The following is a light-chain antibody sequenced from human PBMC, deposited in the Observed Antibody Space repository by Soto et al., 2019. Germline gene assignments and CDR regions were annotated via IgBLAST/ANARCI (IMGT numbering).Light chain of an antibody. CDR3: QQYYGSPPVT. CDR2: WAS. V-gene: IGKV4-1*01. CDR1: QTILNSSNNKTY. Sequence: DSVVTQSADSLAVSLGERATINCKSSQTILNSSNNKTYVAWYQQKPGQPPKLLIYWASTRKSGVPDRFSGSGSGTDFSLTINSLQAEDVAVYYCQQYYGSPPVTFGQGTKVDTK. J-gene: IGKJ1*01.